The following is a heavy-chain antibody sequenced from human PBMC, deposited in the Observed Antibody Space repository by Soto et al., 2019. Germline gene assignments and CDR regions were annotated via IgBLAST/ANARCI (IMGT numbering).Heavy chain of an antibody. CDR3: AKDRIAVAFPRRQGNNCFDP. Sequence: PGGPQMVSGAAAGFTFGAYAMSLVRQAPGKGLEWVSAISGGGGSTYYADSVKGRVTISRDNSKNTLYLQMNSLRAEDTAVYYCAKDRIAVAFPRRQGNNCFDPWVQGTPVTVFS. J-gene: IGHJ5*02. CDR1: GFTFGAYA. V-gene: IGHV3-23*01. D-gene: IGHD6-19*01. CDR2: ISGGGGST.